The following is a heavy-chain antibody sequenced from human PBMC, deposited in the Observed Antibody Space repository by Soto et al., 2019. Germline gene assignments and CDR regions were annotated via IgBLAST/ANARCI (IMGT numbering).Heavy chain of an antibody. J-gene: IGHJ4*02. CDR3: ARGPDYYDSSGYYGGGFDY. CDR2: MNPNSGNT. V-gene: IGHV1-8*01. Sequence: QVQLVQSGAEVKKPGASVKVSCKASGYIFTSYDINWVRQATGQGLEWMGWMNPNSGNTGYAQKFQGRVTMTRNTSISTAYMELSSLRSEDTAVYYCARGPDYYDSSGYYGGGFDYWGQGTLVTVSS. CDR1: GYIFTSYD. D-gene: IGHD3-22*01.